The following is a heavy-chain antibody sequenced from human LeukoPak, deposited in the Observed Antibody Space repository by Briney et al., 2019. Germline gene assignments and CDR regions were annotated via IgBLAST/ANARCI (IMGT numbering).Heavy chain of an antibody. CDR3: ARSPGWYSLDY. V-gene: IGHV4-59*01. Sequence: SETLSLTCTVSGGSISSYYWSWIRQPPGKGLEWIGYIYYSGNTNYNPSLKSRVTISVDTSKNQFSLKLSSVTAADTAVYYCARSPGWYSLDYWGQGTLVTVSS. CDR2: IYYSGNT. J-gene: IGHJ4*02. CDR1: GGSISSYY. D-gene: IGHD6-19*01.